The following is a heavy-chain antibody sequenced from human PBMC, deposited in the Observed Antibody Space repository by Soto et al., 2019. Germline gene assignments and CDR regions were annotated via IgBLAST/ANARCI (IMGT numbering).Heavy chain of an antibody. D-gene: IGHD2-15*01. J-gene: IGHJ5*02. V-gene: IGHV4-31*03. CDR2: IYYSGST. Sequence: ILSLTFTVSGGSISSGGYYGSGIRQHPGKGLEWIGYIYYSGSTYYNPSLKSRVTISVDTSKNQFSLKLSSVTAADTAVYYCARDLGYCSRGSCSHKNWFDPWAQGTLVTVSS. CDR3: ARDLGYCSRGSCSHKNWFDP. CDR1: GGSISSGGYY.